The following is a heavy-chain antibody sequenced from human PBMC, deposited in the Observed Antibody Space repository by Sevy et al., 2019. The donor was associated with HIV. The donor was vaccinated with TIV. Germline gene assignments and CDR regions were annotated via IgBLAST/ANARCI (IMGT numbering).Heavy chain of an antibody. CDR3: AKDLDLYSSSTYYYYYSMDV. Sequence: GGSLRLSCAASGFTFSSYGMHWVRQAPGKGLEWVAFIRYDGSNKYYADSVKGRFTISRDNSKNTLYLQMNSLRAEDTAVYYCAKDLDLYSSSTYYYYYSMDVWGQGTTVTVSS. V-gene: IGHV3-30*02. CDR2: IRYDGSNK. D-gene: IGHD6-6*01. J-gene: IGHJ6*02. CDR1: GFTFSSYG.